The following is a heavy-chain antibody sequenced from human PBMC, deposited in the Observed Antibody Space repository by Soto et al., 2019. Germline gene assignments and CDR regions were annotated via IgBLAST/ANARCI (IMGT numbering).Heavy chain of an antibody. J-gene: IGHJ4*02. CDR1: GGSGSSGSYY. V-gene: IGHV4-61*01. CDR2: IYYSGNP. Sequence: QVQLQESGAGLVKPSETLSLTCTVSGGSGSSGSYYRVWIRQPPGKGLEWIGFIYYSGNPNYNPPLKSRVTISVDTSKNQFSLRLSSVTAADTAVYYCARGNYLTPYLFDYWGQGTLVTVSS. CDR3: ARGNYLTPYLFDY. D-gene: IGHD2-2*02.